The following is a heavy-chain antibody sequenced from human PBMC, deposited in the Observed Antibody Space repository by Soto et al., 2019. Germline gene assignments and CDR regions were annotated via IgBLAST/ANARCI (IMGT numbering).Heavy chain of an antibody. Sequence: ASVKVSCKASGGTFSSYAISWVRQAPGQGLEWMGGIIPIFGTANYAQKFQGRVTITADESTSTAYMELSSLRSEDTAVYYCARDVWCTSCYYYYGMDVWGQGTTVTVSS. CDR1: GGTFSSYA. D-gene: IGHD2-2*01. CDR2: IIPIFGTA. J-gene: IGHJ6*02. V-gene: IGHV1-69*13. CDR3: ARDVWCTSCYYYYGMDV.